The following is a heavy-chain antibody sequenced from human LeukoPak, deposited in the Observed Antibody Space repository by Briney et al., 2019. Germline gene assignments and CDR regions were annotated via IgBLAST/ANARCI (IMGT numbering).Heavy chain of an antibody. CDR3: AKIAAPGQVDY. CDR2: IRSSGSPI. V-gene: IGHV3-48*03. Sequence: PGGSLRLSCVGFGFTFSSYEMNWVRRAPGKGLEWVSYIRSSGSPINYADSVKGRFTISRDNAKNSLYLQMNSLRAEDTAVYYCAKIAAPGQVDYWGQGTLVTVSS. J-gene: IGHJ4*02. CDR1: GFTFSSYE. D-gene: IGHD6-13*01.